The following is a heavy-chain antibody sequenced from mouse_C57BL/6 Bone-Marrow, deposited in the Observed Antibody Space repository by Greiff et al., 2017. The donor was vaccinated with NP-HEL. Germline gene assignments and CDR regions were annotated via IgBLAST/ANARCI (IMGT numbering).Heavy chain of an antibody. J-gene: IGHJ4*01. Sequence: QVQLQQPGAELVKPGASVKLSCKASGYTFTSYWMHWVKQRPGQGLEWIGMIHPNSGSTNYNEKFKSKATLTVDKSSSTAYMQLSSLTSEDSAVYYRAVYYGSSYGAMDYWGQGTSVTVSS. CDR2: IHPNSGST. V-gene: IGHV1-64*01. CDR1: GYTFTSYW. CDR3: AVYYGSSYGAMDY. D-gene: IGHD1-1*01.